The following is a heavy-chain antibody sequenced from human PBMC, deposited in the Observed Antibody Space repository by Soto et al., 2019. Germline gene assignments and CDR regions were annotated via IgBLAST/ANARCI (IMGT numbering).Heavy chain of an antibody. V-gene: IGHV4-34*01. CDR3: ARGTWVRSAFDI. Sequence: QVQLQQWGAGLLKSSETLSLTCAVYVGSFSGYHWSWIRQPPGKGLEWIGEINHSGSTNYNPSLKGRVTISVDASQNQFSLRLSSVTAADTAVYSCARGTWVRSAFDIWGQGTMVTVSS. CDR2: INHSGST. CDR1: VGSFSGYH. D-gene: IGHD3-10*01. J-gene: IGHJ3*02.